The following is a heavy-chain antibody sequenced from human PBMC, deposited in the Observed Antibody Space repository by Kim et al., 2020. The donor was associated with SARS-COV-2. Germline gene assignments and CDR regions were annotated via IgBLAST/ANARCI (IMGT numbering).Heavy chain of an antibody. Sequence: ASVKVSCKASGYTFTGYYMHWVRQAPGQGLEWMGWINPNSGGTNYAQKFQGRVTMTRDTSISTAYMELSRLRSDDTAVYYCARDPVVVVPAAQGWFDPWGQGTLVTVSS. CDR2: INPNSGGT. D-gene: IGHD2-2*01. CDR1: GYTFTGYY. CDR3: ARDPVVVVPAAQGWFDP. V-gene: IGHV1-2*02. J-gene: IGHJ5*02.